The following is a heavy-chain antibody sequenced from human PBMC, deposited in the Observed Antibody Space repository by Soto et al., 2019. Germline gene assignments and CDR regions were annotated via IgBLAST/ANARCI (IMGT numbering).Heavy chain of an antibody. CDR2: INGDGGTT. J-gene: IGHJ4*02. D-gene: IGHD6-6*01. CDR3: ARVGGSSWH. Sequence: EVQLVESGGGLVQPGGSLRLSCAASGFTFSSYWMHWVSQAPGKGLVWVSRINGDGGTTNYADSVKGRFTISRDNAKNTLFLQMNSLRVEDAAVYYCARVGGSSWHWGQGTLVTVSS. CDR1: GFTFSSYW. V-gene: IGHV3-74*01.